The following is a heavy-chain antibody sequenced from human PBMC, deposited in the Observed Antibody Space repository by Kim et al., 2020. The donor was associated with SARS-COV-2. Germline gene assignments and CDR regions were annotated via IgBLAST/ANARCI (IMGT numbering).Heavy chain of an antibody. V-gene: IGHV4-34*01. CDR3: ARAFYDSSGFFDY. D-gene: IGHD3-22*01. Sequence: YNPSLKSRVTISVDTSQNQFSLKLSSVTAADTAVYYCARAFYDSSGFFDYWGQGTLVTVSS. J-gene: IGHJ4*02.